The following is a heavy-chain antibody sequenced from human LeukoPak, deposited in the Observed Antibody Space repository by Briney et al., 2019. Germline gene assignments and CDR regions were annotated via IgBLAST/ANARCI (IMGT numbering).Heavy chain of an antibody. Sequence: PSQTLSLTCAVSGGSINSGGYAWSWIRQPPGKGLEWIGYIYHGGSTYYNPSLKSRVTISVDRSKNQFSLKLSSVTAADTAVYYCSSSSGSFFDYWGQGTLVTVSS. CDR3: SSSSGSFFDY. J-gene: IGHJ4*02. CDR2: IYHGGST. D-gene: IGHD6-6*01. V-gene: IGHV4-30-2*01. CDR1: GGSINSGGYA.